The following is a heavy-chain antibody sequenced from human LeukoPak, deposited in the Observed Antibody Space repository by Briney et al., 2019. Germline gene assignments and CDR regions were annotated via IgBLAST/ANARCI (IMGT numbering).Heavy chain of an antibody. J-gene: IGHJ6*02. V-gene: IGHV1-18*01. Sequence: ASVKVSCKASGYTFISYGINWVRQAPGQGLEWMGWISGYIGNTNYAQNLQGRVTMTRDTSTSTAYMELRSLRSDDTAVYYCARELGGAGSYFFPYYGMDVWGQGTTVTVSS. CDR3: ARELGGAGSYFFPYYGMDV. CDR2: ISGYIGNT. CDR1: GYTFISYG. D-gene: IGHD3-10*01.